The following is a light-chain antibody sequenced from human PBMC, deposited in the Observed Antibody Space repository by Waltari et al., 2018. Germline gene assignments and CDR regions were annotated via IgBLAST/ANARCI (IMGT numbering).Light chain of an antibody. V-gene: IGKV3-20*01. Sequence: IVLTQSPGTLSLSPGERATLSCRASQSGNRALTWYQLKPGQAPRHLIYGASNRATGIPDRFSGSGSGTDFSLTISRLEPEDFAVYYCQHFVRLPVTFGQGTKVEIK. J-gene: IGKJ1*01. CDR3: QHFVRLPVT. CDR2: GAS. CDR1: QSGNRA.